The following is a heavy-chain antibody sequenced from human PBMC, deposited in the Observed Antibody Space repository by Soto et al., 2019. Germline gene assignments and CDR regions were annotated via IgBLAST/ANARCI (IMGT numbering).Heavy chain of an antibody. J-gene: IGHJ4*02. Sequence: PGGSLRLSCAASGFTFSSYAMSWVRQAPGKGLEWVSAISGSGGSTYYADSVKGRFTISRDNSKNTLYLQMNSLRAEDTAVYYCAKGSGEEWQVPPPFDYWGQGTLVTVSS. CDR2: ISGSGGST. CDR1: GFTFSSYA. CDR3: AKGSGEEWQVPPPFDY. D-gene: IGHD6-19*01. V-gene: IGHV3-23*01.